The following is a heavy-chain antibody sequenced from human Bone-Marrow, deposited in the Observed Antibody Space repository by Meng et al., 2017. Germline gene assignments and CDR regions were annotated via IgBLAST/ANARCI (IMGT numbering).Heavy chain of an antibody. CDR2: VDPEDGET. Sequence: VPLGKSGAEGKKPGASGKISWKVFGYPFTDYFMHWVQQAPGKGLEWMGLVDPEDGETIYAEKFQGRVTINADTSTDTAYMELSSLRSEDTAVYYCATDVRNYVDYWGQGTLVTVSS. CDR1: GYPFTDYF. CDR3: ATDVRNYVDY. V-gene: IGHV1-69-2*01. J-gene: IGHJ4*02. D-gene: IGHD2-8*01.